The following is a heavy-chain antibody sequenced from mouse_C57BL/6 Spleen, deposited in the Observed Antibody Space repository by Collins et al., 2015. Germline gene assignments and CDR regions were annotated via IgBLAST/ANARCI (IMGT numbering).Heavy chain of an antibody. Sequence: EVQLQQSGAELVRPGASVKLSCTASGFNIKDDYMHWVKQRPEQGLEWIGWIDPENGDTEYASKFQGKATITADTSSNTAYLQLSSLTSEDTAVYYCTLYDYDYWYFDVWGTGTTVTVSS. J-gene: IGHJ1*03. CDR2: IDPENGDT. CDR3: TLYDYDYWYFDV. V-gene: IGHV14-4*01. CDR1: GFNIKDDY. D-gene: IGHD2-4*01.